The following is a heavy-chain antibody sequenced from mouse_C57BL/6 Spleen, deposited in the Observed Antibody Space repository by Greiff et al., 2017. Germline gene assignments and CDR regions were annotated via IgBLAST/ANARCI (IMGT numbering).Heavy chain of an antibody. J-gene: IGHJ1*03. Sequence: EVQVVESGPGLVKPSQSLSLTCSVTGYSITSGYYWNWIRQFPGNKLEWMCYISYDGSNNYNPSLKYLISITRDTSKNQFFLKLNSVTTEDTATYYCASYGSSWYFDVWGTGTTVTVSS. CDR1: GYSITSGYY. V-gene: IGHV3-6*01. D-gene: IGHD1-1*01. CDR2: ISYDGSN. CDR3: ASYGSSWYFDV.